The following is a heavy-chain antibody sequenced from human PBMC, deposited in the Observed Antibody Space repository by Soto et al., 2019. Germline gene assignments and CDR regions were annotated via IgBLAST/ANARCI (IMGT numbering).Heavy chain of an antibody. CDR1: GYSISSSNW. CDR3: ARVNIAAAGTWFDP. Sequence: PSGTLSLTCAVSGYSISSSNWWGLIRQPPGKGMEWIGYIYYSGSTYYNPSLKSRVTMSVDTSKNQFSLKLSSVTAVDTAVYYCARVNIAAAGTWFDPWGQGTLVTVSS. D-gene: IGHD6-13*01. CDR2: IYYSGST. J-gene: IGHJ5*02. V-gene: IGHV4-28*03.